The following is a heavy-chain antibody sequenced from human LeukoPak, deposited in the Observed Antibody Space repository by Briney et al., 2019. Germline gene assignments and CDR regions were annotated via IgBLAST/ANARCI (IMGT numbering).Heavy chain of an antibody. CDR3: ARVGYSSTSGADYYYFGMDV. Sequence: GESLKISCKGSGYRFLSYWISWVRQMPGKGLEWIGRIDPSDSYTNYSPSFQGHVTISADKSISTAYLQWSSLKASDTAMYYCARVGYSSTSGADYYYFGMDVWGQGTTATVSS. CDR1: GYRFLSYW. CDR2: IDPSDSYT. J-gene: IGHJ6*02. V-gene: IGHV5-10-1*01. D-gene: IGHD6-19*01.